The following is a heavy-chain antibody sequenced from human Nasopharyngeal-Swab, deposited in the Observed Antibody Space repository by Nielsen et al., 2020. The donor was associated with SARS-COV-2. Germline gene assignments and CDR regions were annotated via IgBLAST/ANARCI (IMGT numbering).Heavy chain of an antibody. Sequence: GGSLRLSCAASGFTFSNYWMTWVRQAPGKGLEWVANIEDDGNEKYYLEPVKGRFTISRDNAKNSLYLQMNGLRADDTAVYYCARGWASLDSWGQGTLVTVSS. CDR1: GFTFSNYW. J-gene: IGHJ4*02. D-gene: IGHD6-13*01. CDR2: IEDDGNEK. CDR3: ARGWASLDS. V-gene: IGHV3-7*01.